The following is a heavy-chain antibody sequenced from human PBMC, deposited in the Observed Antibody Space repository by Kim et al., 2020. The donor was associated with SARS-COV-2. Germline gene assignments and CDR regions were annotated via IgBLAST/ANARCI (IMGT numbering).Heavy chain of an antibody. CDR2: ISYDGSNK. D-gene: IGHD6-19*01. Sequence: GGSLRLSCAASGFTFSCYGMHWVRQAPGKGLEWVAVISYDGSNKYYADSVKGRFTISRDNSKNTLYLQMNSLRAEDTAVYYCAKDRNSPLAVAGTPELLPFDPWGQGTLVTVSS. J-gene: IGHJ5*02. CDR1: GFTFSCYG. V-gene: IGHV3-30*18. CDR3: AKDRNSPLAVAGTPELLPFDP.